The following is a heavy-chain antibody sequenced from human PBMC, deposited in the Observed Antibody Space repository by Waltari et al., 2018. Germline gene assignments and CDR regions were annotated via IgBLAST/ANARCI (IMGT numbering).Heavy chain of an antibody. D-gene: IGHD6-19*01. J-gene: IGHJ4*02. CDR1: GYSFTNYW. CDR3: ARRKAVTGTYHFDD. Sequence: EEQLVQSGAEVKKPGESLKISCKDSGYSFTNYWIAWVRQRPGEGLEWMGIIYPGDSDIRYSPAVQGQVTISADKSINTAYLQWSSLKASDTAMYYCARRKAVTGTYHFDDWGQGTLVTVSS. CDR2: IYPGDSDI. V-gene: IGHV5-51*03.